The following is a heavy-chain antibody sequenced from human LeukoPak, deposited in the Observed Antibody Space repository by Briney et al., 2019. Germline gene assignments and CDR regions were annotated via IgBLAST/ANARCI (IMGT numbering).Heavy chain of an antibody. CDR1: SGSISTSNYY. Sequence: PSETLSLTCTVSSGSISTSNYYWGWVRQPPGKALEWIGNIFYSGSTYYSPSLKSRVTISLDTSRNQFSLKLNSVTAADTAVYYCARGSKGPQYGSSWYFHRGFDPWGQGTLVTVSS. CDR3: ARGSKGPQYGSSWYFHRGFDP. V-gene: IGHV4-39*07. CDR2: IFYSGST. D-gene: IGHD6-13*01. J-gene: IGHJ5*02.